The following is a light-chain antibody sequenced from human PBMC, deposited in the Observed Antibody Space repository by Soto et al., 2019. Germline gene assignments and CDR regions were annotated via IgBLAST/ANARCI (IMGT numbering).Light chain of an antibody. CDR3: QQSYSNAT. V-gene: IGKV1-39*01. J-gene: IGKJ1*01. Sequence: DIQMTQSPSSLSASVGDRVTVTCRASQSVSSYLNWYQQKPGKGPKVLIHAASTLHSGVPSRFSGSGSGTDFTLTISSLQPEDFATYFCQQSYSNATFGQGTKV. CDR2: AAS. CDR1: QSVSSY.